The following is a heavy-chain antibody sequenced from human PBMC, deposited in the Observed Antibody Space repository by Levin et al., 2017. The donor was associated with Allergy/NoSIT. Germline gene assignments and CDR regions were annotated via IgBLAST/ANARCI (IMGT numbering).Heavy chain of an antibody. Sequence: GGSLRLSCAASGFTFSSYGMHWVRQAPGKGLEWVAVIWYDGSNKYYADSVKGRFTISRDNSKNTLYLQMNSLRAEDTAVYYCARDHHATATTTLFDYWGQGTLVTVSS. CDR3: ARDHHATATTTLFDY. V-gene: IGHV3-33*01. J-gene: IGHJ4*02. D-gene: IGHD5-12*01. CDR2: IWYDGSNK. CDR1: GFTFSSYG.